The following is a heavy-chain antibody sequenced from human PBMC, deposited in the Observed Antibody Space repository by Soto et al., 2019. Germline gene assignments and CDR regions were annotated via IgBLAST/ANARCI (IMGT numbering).Heavy chain of an antibody. Sequence: SVKVSCKASGGTFSSYAISWVRQAPGQGLEWMGGIIPIFGTANYAQKFQGRVTITADESTSTAYMELSSLRSEDTAVYYCGRGPPSIAVAAYYYWGQGTLVTVSS. CDR2: IIPIFGTA. V-gene: IGHV1-69*13. CDR3: GRGPPSIAVAAYYY. J-gene: IGHJ4*02. CDR1: GGTFSSYA. D-gene: IGHD6-19*01.